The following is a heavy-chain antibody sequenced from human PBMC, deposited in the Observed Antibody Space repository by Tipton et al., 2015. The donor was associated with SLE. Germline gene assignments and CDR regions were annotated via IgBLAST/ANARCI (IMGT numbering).Heavy chain of an antibody. J-gene: IGHJ3*02. CDR2: IYPGDSDT. CDR1: GYSFTSYW. D-gene: IGHD6-19*01. CDR3: ASSSSAWPDAFNI. V-gene: IGHV5-51*03. Sequence: QLVQSGAEVKKPGESLKISCKGSGYSFTSYWIGWVRQLPGKGLEWMGIIYPGDSDTRYGPSFQGQVTISADKSISTAYLQWSSLKASDTAIYYCASSSSAWPDAFNIWGQGTMVTVSS.